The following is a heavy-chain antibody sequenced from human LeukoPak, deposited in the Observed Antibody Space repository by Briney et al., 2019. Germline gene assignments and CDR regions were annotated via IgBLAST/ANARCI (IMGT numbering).Heavy chain of an antibody. Sequence: GRSLRRYCAALGFTFSSYGTHWVRRAPGKGLEWVAFIRYDGSNTYYADSVKGVFTISRDNYKNTLHLQMNSEGAEDTAVYYCAKDLRGFLDIPWFDPWGQGTLVTVSS. CDR3: AKDLRGFLDIPWFDP. CDR1: GFTFSSYG. D-gene: IGHD2-15*01. V-gene: IGHV3-30*02. CDR2: IRYDGSNT. J-gene: IGHJ5*02.